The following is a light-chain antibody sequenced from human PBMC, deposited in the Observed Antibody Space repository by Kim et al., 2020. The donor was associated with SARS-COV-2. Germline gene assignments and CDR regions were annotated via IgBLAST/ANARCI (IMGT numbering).Light chain of an antibody. Sequence: PGGTVTLTWASSTGQVNSGYYPNWFQQKPGQAPKTPIYSTIHKRSWPPARFSGSHLGGKAALTLSGVQPEDEAEYYCLLYYGGARLFGGGTQLTVL. J-gene: IGLJ3*02. CDR3: LLYYGGARL. CDR1: TGQVNSGYY. V-gene: IGLV7-43*01. CDR2: STI.